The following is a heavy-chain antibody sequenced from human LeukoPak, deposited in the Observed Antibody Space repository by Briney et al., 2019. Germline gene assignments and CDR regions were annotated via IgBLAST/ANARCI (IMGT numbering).Heavy chain of an antibody. Sequence: APVKVSCKASGYTFTSYYMHWVRQAPGQGLEWMGIINPSGGSTSYAQKFQGRVTMTRDTSTSTAYMELSSLRSEDTAVYYCARDFYNYDSSGYYALPGGYWGQGTLVTVSS. D-gene: IGHD3-22*01. J-gene: IGHJ4*02. CDR3: ARDFYNYDSSGYYALPGGY. CDR2: INPSGGST. CDR1: GYTFTSYY. V-gene: IGHV1-46*03.